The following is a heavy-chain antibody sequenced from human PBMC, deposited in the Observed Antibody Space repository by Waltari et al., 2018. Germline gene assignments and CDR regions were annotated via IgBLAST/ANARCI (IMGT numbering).Heavy chain of an antibody. V-gene: IGHV4-34*02. J-gene: IGHJ1*01. D-gene: IGHD3-9*01. Sequence: QVQLQQWGAGLVRPSETLSLTCDVYGVSLTDYYWTWIPQSPGKGLAWIVENKLGDITYHSPSLENRVTSLLDKSKNQFSLRLDSVTAADTAVYYWVTGPRDKWVGRYSGEFFHHWGPGTLVTVSS. CDR1: GVSLTDYY. CDR3: VTGPRDKWVGRYSGEFFHH. CDR2: NKLGDIT.